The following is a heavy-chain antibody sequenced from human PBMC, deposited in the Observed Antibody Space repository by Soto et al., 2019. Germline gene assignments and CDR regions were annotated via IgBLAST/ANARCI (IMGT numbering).Heavy chain of an antibody. D-gene: IGHD3-10*01. J-gene: IGHJ4*02. CDR1: GGSMSSYY. V-gene: IGHV4-59*01. CDR2: IYYSETT. CDR3: ARDRLGFGEKSFDH. Sequence: QVQLQESGPGLVKASETLSLTCTVSGGSMSSYYWTWIRQPPGKGLEWIGYIYYSETTNYNPSLKSRVTISEDRSKNQFSLNLSSVTAADTAVYYCARDRLGFGEKSFDHWGQGSLVTVSP.